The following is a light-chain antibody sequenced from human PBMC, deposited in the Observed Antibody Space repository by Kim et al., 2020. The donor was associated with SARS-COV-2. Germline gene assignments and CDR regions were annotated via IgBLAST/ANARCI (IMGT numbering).Light chain of an antibody. CDR1: SSNIGTNY. V-gene: IGLV1-47*01. CDR2: KNN. CDR3: ATWDDSLSGWV. J-gene: IGLJ3*02. Sequence: QSVLTQPPSASETPGQRVTISCSGSSSNIGTNYVYWYQQLPTTAPKLLIYKNNYRSSGVRDRFSGSKSGTSASLAISGLRSEDEADYYCATWDDSLSGWVFGGGTKVTVL.